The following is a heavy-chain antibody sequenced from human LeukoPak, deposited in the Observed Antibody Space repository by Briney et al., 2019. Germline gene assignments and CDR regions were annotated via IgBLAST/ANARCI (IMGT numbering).Heavy chain of an antibody. CDR2: IYYSGST. D-gene: IGHD6-19*01. Sequence: SETLSLTCTVSGGSISSYYWSWIRQPPGKGLEWIGYIYYSGSTNYNPSLKSRVTISVDTSKNQFSLKLSSVTAADTAVYYCARSRIYSSGWYYFDYWGQGTLVTVPS. V-gene: IGHV4-59*08. CDR1: GGSISSYY. J-gene: IGHJ4*02. CDR3: ARSRIYSSGWYYFDY.